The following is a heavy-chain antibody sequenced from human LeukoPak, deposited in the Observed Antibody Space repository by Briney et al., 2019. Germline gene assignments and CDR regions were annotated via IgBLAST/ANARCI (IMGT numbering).Heavy chain of an antibody. Sequence: PGGSLRLSCAASGFTFSNYAMHWVRQAPGKGLEWVAVISYDGSNEYYADSVKGRLTVSRDNSKNMLYLQLNSLRPEDTAMFYCAKAMSGYYDSSGHYYIFQYWGRGTLVTVSS. J-gene: IGHJ1*01. D-gene: IGHD3-22*01. CDR3: AKAMSGYYDSSGHYYIFQY. CDR1: GFTFSNYA. V-gene: IGHV3-30*18. CDR2: ISYDGSNE.